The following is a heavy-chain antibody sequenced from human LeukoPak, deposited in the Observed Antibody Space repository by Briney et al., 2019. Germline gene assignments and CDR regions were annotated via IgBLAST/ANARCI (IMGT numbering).Heavy chain of an antibody. D-gene: IGHD3-3*01. Sequence: ASVKVSCKASAHTLTGYYMHWVRQAPGQGLEWMGLINPNNGGTNYAQKFQGRVTMTRDTSISTAYMELSRLTSDDTAVYYCARDREWLFDYWGQGTLVTVSS. CDR1: AHTLTGYY. CDR2: INPNNGGT. V-gene: IGHV1-2*02. CDR3: ARDREWLFDY. J-gene: IGHJ4*02.